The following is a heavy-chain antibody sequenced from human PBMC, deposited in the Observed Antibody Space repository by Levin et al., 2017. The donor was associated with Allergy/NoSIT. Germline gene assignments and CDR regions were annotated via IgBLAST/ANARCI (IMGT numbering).Heavy chain of an antibody. CDR2: HYYSGNN. CDR1: GGSISSGGYY. V-gene: IGHV4-31*03. J-gene: IGHJ4*02. CDR3: ARATGDDVDQ. Sequence: SETLSLTCTVSGGSISSGGYYWSWKRQDPGMGLEWNVYHYYSGNNYDNSSLKRRVSISIDTSKNQFSLELSTVTAAYKAVYHWARATGDDVDQWGQGTLVTVSS. D-gene: IGHD5-12*01.